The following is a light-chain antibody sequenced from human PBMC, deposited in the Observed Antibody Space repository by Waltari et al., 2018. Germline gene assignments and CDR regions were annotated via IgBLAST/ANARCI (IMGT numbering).Light chain of an antibody. CDR3: QQSYNTPYT. Sequence: IQMTQPHSSLSASVGDRVPITCRASQSINTYLNWYQQKPGKAPKLLIYAASSLQSGVPLRFSGRGSGTDFTLTITSLQREDFATYYCQQSYNTPYTFGQGTKLDIK. CDR1: QSINTY. J-gene: IGKJ2*01. V-gene: IGKV1-39*01. CDR2: AAS.